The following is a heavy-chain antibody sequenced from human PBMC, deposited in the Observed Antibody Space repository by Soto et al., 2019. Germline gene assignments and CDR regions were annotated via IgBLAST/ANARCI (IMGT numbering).Heavy chain of an antibody. J-gene: IGHJ6*02. D-gene: IGHD2-2*02. CDR3: ARPASAIDYHYGMDV. CDR1: GFTFSSYG. Sequence: QVQLVESGGGMVQPGRSLRLSCAASGFTFSSYGMHWVRQAPGQRLEWVAVVSYDGSNKYYTDSVKGRFAISKDNSKNTLYLQMNSLRGEDTAVYYCARPASAIDYHYGMDVWGLGATVNVSS. V-gene: IGHV3-30*03. CDR2: VSYDGSNK.